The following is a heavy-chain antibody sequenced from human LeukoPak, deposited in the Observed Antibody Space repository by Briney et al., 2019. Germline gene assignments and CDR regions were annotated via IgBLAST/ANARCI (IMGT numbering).Heavy chain of an antibody. CDR2: IKSKTDGGTT. CDR3: AKDKSNPYYDSSGYLDY. CDR1: GFSFSNAW. V-gene: IGHV3-15*01. J-gene: IGHJ4*02. D-gene: IGHD3-22*01. Sequence: PGGSLRLSCAGSGFSFSNAWMSWVCQAPGKGLEWVGRIKSKTDGGTTDYAAPVKGRFTISRDDSKNTLYLQMNSLRTEDTAVYYCAKDKSNPYYDSSGYLDYWGQGTLVTVSS.